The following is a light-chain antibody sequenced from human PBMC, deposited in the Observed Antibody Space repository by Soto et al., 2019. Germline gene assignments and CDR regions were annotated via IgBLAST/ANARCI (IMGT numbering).Light chain of an antibody. CDR3: QQRAYWPPG. Sequence: ETVLTQSPATLSLSPGERATLSSRASQSVSYQLAWYQQKPGQTPRLLIFDASKRATGVPARFSGSQSGTDFTLIISSLEPEDFALYYCQQRAYWPPGFGQGTRLEIK. CDR1: QSVSYQ. J-gene: IGKJ5*01. V-gene: IGKV3-11*01. CDR2: DAS.